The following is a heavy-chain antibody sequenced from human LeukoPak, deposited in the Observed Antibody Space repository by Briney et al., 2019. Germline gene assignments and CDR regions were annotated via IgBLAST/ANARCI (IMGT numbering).Heavy chain of an antibody. CDR2: ISVDGGGT. D-gene: IGHD5-18*01. J-gene: IGHJ4*02. Sequence: PGGSLRLSCAASGFTFSMYAMSCVRQAPGKGLEWVSVISVDGGGTYYADSVKGRFTISRDNSKSTLYLQMNSLRAEDTAVYYCAKGWIQAVGNFCWGQGTLVTVSS. V-gene: IGHV3-23*01. CDR1: GFTFSMYA. CDR3: AKGWIQAVGNFC.